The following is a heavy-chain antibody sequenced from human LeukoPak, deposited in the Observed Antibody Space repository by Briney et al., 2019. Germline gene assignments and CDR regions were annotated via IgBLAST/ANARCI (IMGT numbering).Heavy chain of an antibody. CDR2: INHSGST. Sequence: SETLSLTCAVYGGSFSGYYWSWIRQPPGKGLEWIGEINHSGSTNYNPSLKSRVTISVDTSKNQFSLKLSSVAAADTAVYYCARGQGTVALDYWGQGTQVAVSS. V-gene: IGHV4-34*01. D-gene: IGHD6-19*01. J-gene: IGHJ4*02. CDR3: ARGQGTVALDY. CDR1: GGSFSGYY.